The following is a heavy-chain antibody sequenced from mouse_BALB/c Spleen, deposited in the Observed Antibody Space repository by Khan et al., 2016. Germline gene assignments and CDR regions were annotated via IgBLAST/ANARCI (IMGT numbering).Heavy chain of an antibody. CDR1: GYTFTSYW. CDR2: IALGSGSA. V-gene: IGHV1S41*01. D-gene: IGHD1-1*01. J-gene: IGHJ4*01. CDR3: AREGTVPLMDY. Sequence: DLVKPGASVKLSCKASGYTFTSYWINWIKQRPGQGLEWIGRIALGSGSAYYNEMFKGKATLTVDTSSSTAYIQLSSLSSEDSAVYFCAREGTVPLMDYWGQETSVTVSS.